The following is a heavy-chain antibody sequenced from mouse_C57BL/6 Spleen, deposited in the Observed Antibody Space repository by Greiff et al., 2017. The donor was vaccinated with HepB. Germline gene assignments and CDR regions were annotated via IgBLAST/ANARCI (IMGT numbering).Heavy chain of an antibody. D-gene: IGHD3-2*02. Sequence: VQLQQSGPELVKPGASVKISCKASGYAFSSSWMNWVKQRPGKGLEWIGRIYPGDGDTNYNGKFKGKATLTADKSSSTAYMQLSSLTSEDSAVYFCARWGAAQATGYWGQGTTLTVSS. CDR1: GYAFSSSW. J-gene: IGHJ2*01. CDR2: IYPGDGDT. V-gene: IGHV1-82*01. CDR3: ARWGAAQATGY.